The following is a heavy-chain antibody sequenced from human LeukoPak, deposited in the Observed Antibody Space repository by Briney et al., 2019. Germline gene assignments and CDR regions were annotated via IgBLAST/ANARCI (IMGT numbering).Heavy chain of an antibody. CDR2: TYYKSKWNY. CDR3: ARGDIPLDY. CDR1: GDSVSSNTVA. D-gene: IGHD2-21*01. V-gene: IGHV6-1*01. Sequence: SQTLSLTCAISGDSVSSNTVAWNWIRQSPSRGLEWLGRTYYKSKWNYNYAISVKSRITINPDTSKNQFSLQLNSVTPEDTAVYYCARGDIPLDYWGQGTLVTVSS. J-gene: IGHJ4*02.